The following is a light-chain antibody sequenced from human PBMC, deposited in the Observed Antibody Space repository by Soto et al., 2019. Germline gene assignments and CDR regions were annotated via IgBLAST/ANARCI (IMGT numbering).Light chain of an antibody. V-gene: IGLV3-25*03. J-gene: IGLJ1*01. CDR2: KDS. CDR3: QSADISGNYV. Sequence: YELTQPPSVSVSPGQTSRSTCSGEALPKQYAYWYQQKPGQAPALVTYKDSERPSGIPERFSGSSSGTTVTLTISGVQAEDEADYYCQSADISGNYVVGTGTKVNVL. CDR1: ALPKQY.